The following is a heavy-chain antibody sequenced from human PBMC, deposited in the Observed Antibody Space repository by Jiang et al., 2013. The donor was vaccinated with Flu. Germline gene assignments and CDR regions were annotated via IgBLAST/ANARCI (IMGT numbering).Heavy chain of an antibody. D-gene: IGHD3-22*01. CDR2: IYYSGTT. CDR3: ARSALTMIAVGGMDV. Sequence: GLVKPSETLPLTCSVSGGSVSSGSYYWSWIRQPPGKGLEWIGYIYYSGTTNNNPSLKSRVTISVDTSKNQFSLKLSSVTAADTAVYYCARSALTMIAVGGMDVWGQGTTVTVSS. V-gene: IGHV4-61*01. CDR1: GGSVSSGSYY. J-gene: IGHJ6*02.